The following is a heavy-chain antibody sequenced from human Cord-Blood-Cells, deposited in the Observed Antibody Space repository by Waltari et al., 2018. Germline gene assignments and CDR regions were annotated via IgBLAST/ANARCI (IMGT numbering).Heavy chain of an antibody. CDR1: GFTFSSYS. D-gene: IGHD6-13*01. Sequence: EVQLVESGGGLVKPGGSLRLSCAASGFTFSSYSMNWVRQAPGKGLEWVSSISSSRSYIYYADSVKGRFTISRDNAKNSLYLQMNSLRAEDTAVYYCARDEGGIQQQLVGFDYWGQGSL. V-gene: IGHV3-21*01. CDR3: ARDEGGIQQQLVGFDY. J-gene: IGHJ4*02. CDR2: ISSSRSYI.